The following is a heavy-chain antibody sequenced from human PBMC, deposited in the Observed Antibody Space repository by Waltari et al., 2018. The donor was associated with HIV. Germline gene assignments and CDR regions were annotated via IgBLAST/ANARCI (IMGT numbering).Heavy chain of an antibody. V-gene: IGHV3-66*01. D-gene: IGHD1-26*01. Sequence: EVQLVESGGGLVQPGGSLSLSCAASGFTVGRNHLRWVRQAPGKGLGWVSVIYSGGSTYYADSVKGRFTISRDNSKNTLYLQMNSLRAEDTAVYYCATSPLGVWGNWFDPWGQGTLVTVSS. CDR1: GFTVGRNH. CDR2: IYSGGST. CDR3: ATSPLGVWGNWFDP. J-gene: IGHJ5*02.